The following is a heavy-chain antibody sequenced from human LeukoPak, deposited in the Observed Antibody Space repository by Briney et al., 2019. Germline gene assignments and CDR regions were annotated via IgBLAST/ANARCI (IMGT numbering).Heavy chain of an antibody. J-gene: IGHJ1*01. V-gene: IGHV4-34*01. Sequence: SETLSLTCAVYGGSFSGYYWTWIRQPPGKGLEWIGEINHSGGTNYSPSLKSRLTISIDTSKDQFSLRLRSVTDADTAVYYCARGIVLMHYATLDIWGPGTPVTVSS. D-gene: IGHD2-8*01. CDR2: INHSGGT. CDR1: GGSFSGYY. CDR3: ARGIVLMHYATLDI.